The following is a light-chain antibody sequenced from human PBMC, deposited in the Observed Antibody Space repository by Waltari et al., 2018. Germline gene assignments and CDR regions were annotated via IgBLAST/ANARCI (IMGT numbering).Light chain of an antibody. CDR2: DAS. CDR3: QHYVRFPAT. V-gene: IGKV3-20*01. Sequence: EIVSPQPPGTLSLSLGETDTPSCRASQSVSRALAWYQQKPGQAPRLLIYDASTRAPGIPARFSGSGFGTDFSLTISMLEPDDFAVYYCQHYVRFPATFGQGTTVEI. CDR1: QSVSRA. J-gene: IGKJ1*01.